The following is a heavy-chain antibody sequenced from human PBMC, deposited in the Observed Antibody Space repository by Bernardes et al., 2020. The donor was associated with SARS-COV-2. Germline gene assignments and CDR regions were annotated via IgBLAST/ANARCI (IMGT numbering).Heavy chain of an antibody. Sequence: GSLRLSCAASGFTVSFNYMSWVRQAPGKGLEWVSVIYSGGNTYYADSVKGRFTISRDNSKNTLYLQMNSLRAEDTAVYYCARDASALDLLTGHLTIDVRGQGTTVTVSS. V-gene: IGHV3-66*01. CDR3: ARDASALDLLTGHLTIDV. CDR2: IYSGGNT. J-gene: IGHJ6*02. CDR1: GFTVSFNY. D-gene: IGHD3-9*01.